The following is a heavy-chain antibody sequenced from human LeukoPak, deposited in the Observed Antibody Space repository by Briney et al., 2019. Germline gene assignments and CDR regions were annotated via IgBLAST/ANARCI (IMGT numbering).Heavy chain of an antibody. D-gene: IGHD1-26*01. V-gene: IGHV4-59*01. J-gene: IGHJ4*02. Sequence: SETLSLTCTVSGGSISSYYWSWIRQPPGKGLEWIRYVYYSGSTNYNPSLKSRVTISVDTSKNQFSLKLSSMTAADTAVYYCARIGSGSYLTLDYWGQGTLVTVSS. CDR3: ARIGSGSYLTLDY. CDR2: VYYSGST. CDR1: GGSISSYY.